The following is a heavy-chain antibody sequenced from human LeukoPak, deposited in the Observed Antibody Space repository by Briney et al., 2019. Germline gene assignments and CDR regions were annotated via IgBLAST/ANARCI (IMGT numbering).Heavy chain of an antibody. CDR2: IFHTGST. D-gene: IGHD6-13*01. V-gene: IGHV4-38-2*02. CDR1: GGSFSGYY. CDR3: ARDHSSSSADY. Sequence: PSETLSLTCAVYGGSFSGYYWAWIRQPPGKGLEWIGSIFHTGSTYHNPTLKSRVTISVDTSKNRFSLKLSSVTAADTAVYYCARDHSSSSADYWGQGTLVTVSS. J-gene: IGHJ4*02.